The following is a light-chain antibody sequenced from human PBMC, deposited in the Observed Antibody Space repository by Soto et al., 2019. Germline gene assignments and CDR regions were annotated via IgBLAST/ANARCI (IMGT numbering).Light chain of an antibody. J-gene: IGKJ1*01. CDR1: QTVSTNY. CDR3: QQSGSSPRT. V-gene: IGKV3-20*01. Sequence: GALSLKKNEGAALSGSASQTVSTNYLAWYQQKPGQAPRLLIYGASKRATGIPDRFSGSGSGTDFTPTISRLEPEDFAVYCCQQSGSSPRTFGQGTMVDIK. CDR2: GAS.